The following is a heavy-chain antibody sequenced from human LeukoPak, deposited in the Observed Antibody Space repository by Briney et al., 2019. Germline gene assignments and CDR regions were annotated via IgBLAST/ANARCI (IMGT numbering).Heavy chain of an antibody. CDR1: GYTFTSYF. CDR3: ARVLAGFWYYYYYGMDV. J-gene: IGHJ6*02. Sequence: ASVKVSCKASGYTFTSYFIHWVRQAPGQGLEWMGIINPTGGSTTYAQKFQGRVTMTRDTSISTAYMELSSLRSEDTAVYYCARVLAGFWYYYYYGMDVWGQGTTVTVSS. D-gene: IGHD3-3*01. CDR2: INPTGGST. V-gene: IGHV1-46*01.